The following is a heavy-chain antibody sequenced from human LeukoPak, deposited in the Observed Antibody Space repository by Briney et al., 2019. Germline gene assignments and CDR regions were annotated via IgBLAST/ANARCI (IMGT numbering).Heavy chain of an antibody. CDR1: GYTFTSYG. D-gene: IGHD3-22*01. V-gene: IGHV1-18*01. J-gene: IGHJ4*02. CDR3: ARHTRITMIVVDFDY. CDR2: ISAYNGNT. Sequence: ASVKVSCKASGYTFTSYGISWVRQAPGQGLEWMGWISAYNGNTSYAQKLQGRVTMTTDTSTSTAYMELRSLRSDDTAVYYCARHTRITMIVVDFDYWGQGTLVTVSS.